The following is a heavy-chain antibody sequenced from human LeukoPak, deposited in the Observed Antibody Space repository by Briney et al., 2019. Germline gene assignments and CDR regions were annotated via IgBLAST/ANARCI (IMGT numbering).Heavy chain of an antibody. Sequence: ASVKVSCKASGYTFTNYGISWVRQAPGQGLEWMGWISAYNGDTNYAQKFQGRVSVTTDTSTSTAYMELRSLRSDDTAVYYCARGNAYSSTWYVDYWGQGTLVTVSS. CDR1: GYTFTNYG. CDR3: ARGNAYSSTWYVDY. D-gene: IGHD6-13*01. J-gene: IGHJ4*02. V-gene: IGHV1-18*01. CDR2: ISAYNGDT.